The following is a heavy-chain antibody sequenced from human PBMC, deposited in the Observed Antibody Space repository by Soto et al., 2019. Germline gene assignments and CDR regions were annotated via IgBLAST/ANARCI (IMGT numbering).Heavy chain of an antibody. D-gene: IGHD5-12*01. CDR2: ISYDGSNK. V-gene: IGHV3-30*18. CDR1: GFTFSSYG. J-gene: IGHJ4*02. Sequence: GGSLRLSCAASGFTFSSYGMHWVRQAPGKGLEWVAVISYDGSNKYYADSVKGRFTISRDNSKNTLYLQMNSLRAEDTAVYYCAKDRSEGYVSPIDYWGQGTLVTVSS. CDR3: AKDRSEGYVSPIDY.